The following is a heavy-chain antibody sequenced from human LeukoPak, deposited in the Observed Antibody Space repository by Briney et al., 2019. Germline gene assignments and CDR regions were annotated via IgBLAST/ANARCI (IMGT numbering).Heavy chain of an antibody. CDR2: INWNGGST. D-gene: IGHD5-18*01. V-gene: IGHV3-20*01. Sequence: PGGSLRLSCAASGFTFDDYGLNWVRQAPGKGLEWVPGINWNGGSTGYADSVKGRFTISRDNAKNSLYLQMNSLRAEDTALYHCARSVGYSYGTNFDYWGQGTLVTVSS. J-gene: IGHJ4*02. CDR1: GFTFDDYG. CDR3: ARSVGYSYGTNFDY.